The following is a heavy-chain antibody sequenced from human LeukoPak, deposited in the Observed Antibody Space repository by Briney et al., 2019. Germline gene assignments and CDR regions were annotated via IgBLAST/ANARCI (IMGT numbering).Heavy chain of an antibody. CDR3: AKHNMGGYCSSTSCYMGGYGWFDP. V-gene: IGHV5-51*01. J-gene: IGHJ5*02. Sequence: GESLKISCKGSGYSFTSYWIGWVRQMPGKGLEWMGIIYPGDSDTRYSPSFQGQVTISADKSISTAYLQWSSLKASDTPMYYCAKHNMGGYCSSTSCYMGGYGWFDPWGQGTLVTVSS. CDR1: GYSFTSYW. D-gene: IGHD2-2*02. CDR2: IYPGDSDT.